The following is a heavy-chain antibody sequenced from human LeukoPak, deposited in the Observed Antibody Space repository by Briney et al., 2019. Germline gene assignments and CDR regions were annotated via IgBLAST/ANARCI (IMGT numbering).Heavy chain of an antibody. Sequence: GGSLRLSCAASGFTFSSYAMSWVRQAPGKGLEWVSAISGSGGSTYYADSVKGRFTISRDNSKNTLYLQMNSLRAEDTAVYYCAKRALRFGQSILYGMDVWGQGTTVTVSS. CDR3: AKRALRFGQSILYGMDV. CDR2: ISGSGGST. D-gene: IGHD3-10*01. J-gene: IGHJ6*02. CDR1: GFTFSSYA. V-gene: IGHV3-23*01.